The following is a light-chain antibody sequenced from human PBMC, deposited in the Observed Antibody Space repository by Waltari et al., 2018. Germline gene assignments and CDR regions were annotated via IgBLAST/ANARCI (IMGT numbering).Light chain of an antibody. CDR3: GTWDSSLGVWL. Sequence: QSVLTQPPSVSAAAGQKVTISCSGRPSTVGGNDVFWYRQVPGTAPKLLIYDTTRRPPGTPDRFSASKSGTSATLGITGLQPGDEAEYYCGTWDSSLGVWLFGGGTRLTVL. V-gene: IGLV1-51*02. J-gene: IGLJ3*02. CDR1: PSTVGGND. CDR2: DTT.